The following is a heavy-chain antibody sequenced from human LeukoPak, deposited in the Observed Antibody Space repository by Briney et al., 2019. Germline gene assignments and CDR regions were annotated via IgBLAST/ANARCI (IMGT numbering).Heavy chain of an antibody. V-gene: IGHV1-8*01. J-gene: IGHJ6*02. CDR1: GYTFTSYD. D-gene: IGHD3-10*01. CDR2: MNPNSGNT. CDR3: ARGWTPTELNPYYYYGMDV. Sequence: ASVKVSCKASGYTFTSYDINWVRQATGQGLEWMGWMNPNSGNTGYAQKFQGRVTMTRNTSISTAYMELSSLRSEDTAVYYCARGWTPTELNPYYYYGMDVWGQGTTVTISS.